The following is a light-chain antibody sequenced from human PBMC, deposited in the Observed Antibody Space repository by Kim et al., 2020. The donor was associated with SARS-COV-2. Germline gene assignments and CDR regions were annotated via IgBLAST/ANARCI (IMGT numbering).Light chain of an antibody. CDR3: QKDYSTPQRT. Sequence: DIVMTQSPDSLAVSLGERATINCKSSQSVLYSSNNKNYLAWYQQKPGQPPKLLIYWASTRESGVPDRFSGSGSGTDFTLTISSLQAEDVADYYCQKDYSTPQRTFGQGTKVDIK. J-gene: IGKJ1*01. V-gene: IGKV4-1*01. CDR1: QSVLYSSNNKNY. CDR2: WAS.